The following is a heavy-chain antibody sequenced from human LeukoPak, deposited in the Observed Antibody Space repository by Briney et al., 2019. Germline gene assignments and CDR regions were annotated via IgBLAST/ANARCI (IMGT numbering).Heavy chain of an antibody. CDR3: ARGGQAGSVAGWYFDL. V-gene: IGHV4-61*02. CDR1: GGSISSGSYY. Sequence: PSETLSLTCTVSGGSISSGSYYWSWIRQPAGKGLEWIGRIYTSGSTNYNPSLKSRVTISVDTSKNQFSLKLSSVTAADTAVYYCARGGQAGSVAGWYFDLWGRGTLVTVSS. D-gene: IGHD6-19*01. J-gene: IGHJ2*01. CDR2: IYTSGST.